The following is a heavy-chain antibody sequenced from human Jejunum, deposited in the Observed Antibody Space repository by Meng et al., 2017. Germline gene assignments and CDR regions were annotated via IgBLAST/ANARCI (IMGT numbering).Heavy chain of an antibody. V-gene: IGHV2-5*02. D-gene: IGHD6-13*01. CDR2: IYWDDDK. CDR1: GFSLSTSGVG. Sequence: QITLKESGPTLVKPTQTLTLTCTFSGFSLSTSGVGVGWLRQPPGKALERLALIYWDDDKRYTPSLKNRLTITKDTSKNQVVLTMTNMDPVDTATYYCAHRLAYSTNYNVGWFDPWGQGTLVTVSS. CDR3: AHRLAYSTNYNVGWFDP. J-gene: IGHJ5*02.